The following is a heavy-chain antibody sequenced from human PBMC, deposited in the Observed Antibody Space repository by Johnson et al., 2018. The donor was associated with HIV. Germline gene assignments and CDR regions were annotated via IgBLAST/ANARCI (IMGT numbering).Heavy chain of an antibody. Sequence: VQLVESGGGLVKPGGSLRLSCAASGFTFSNAWMSWVRQAPGKGLEWVANIKQDGSEQYYVDSVKGRFTISRDNAKNSLYLQMNSLRAEETVVYYCARPIRRGRDDACDIWGQGTMVTVSS. V-gene: IGHV3-7*01. CDR2: IKQDGSEQ. D-gene: IGHD1-1*01. CDR1: GFTFSNAW. CDR3: ARPIRRGRDDACDI. J-gene: IGHJ3*02.